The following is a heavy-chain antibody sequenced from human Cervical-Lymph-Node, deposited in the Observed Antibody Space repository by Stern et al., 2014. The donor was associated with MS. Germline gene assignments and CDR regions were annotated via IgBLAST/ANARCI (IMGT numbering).Heavy chain of an antibody. V-gene: IGHV4-31*03. CDR2: IYYSGSN. CDR1: GGSISSGGYY. Sequence: QLQLQESGPGLVKPSQTLSLTCTVSGGSISSGGYYWSWLRQHPGKGLEWIGYIYYSGSNYYNPSLKSRVTISVDTSKNQFSLKLSSVTAADTAVYYCARLGRPRYCSSTSCYPYFDYWGQGTLVTVSS. CDR3: ARLGRPRYCSSTSCYPYFDY. D-gene: IGHD2-2*01. J-gene: IGHJ4*02.